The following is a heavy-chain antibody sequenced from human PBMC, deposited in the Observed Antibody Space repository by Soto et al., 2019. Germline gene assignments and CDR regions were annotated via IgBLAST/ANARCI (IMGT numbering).Heavy chain of an antibody. V-gene: IGHV6-1*01. J-gene: IGHJ6*02. CDR2: TYYRSKWYN. CDR1: GASVSSNSAA. Sequence: SHTLSLTCAISGASVSSNSAAWNWIRQSPSRGLEWLGRTYYRSKWYNDYAVSVKSRITINPDTSKNQFSLQLNSVTPEDTAGYYCARDQASRLGYYYFYYGMDVWGQGTTVTVSS. D-gene: IGHD6-25*01. CDR3: ARDQASRLGYYYFYYGMDV.